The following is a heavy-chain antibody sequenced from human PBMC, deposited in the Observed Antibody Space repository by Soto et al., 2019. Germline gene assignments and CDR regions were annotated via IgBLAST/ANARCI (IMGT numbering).Heavy chain of an antibody. CDR3: AKCFGLRYPYYYFDY. Sequence: GGSLSLSCAASGFTFSSYAMSWVRQAPGKGLEWVSAISGSGGSTYYADSVKGRFTISRDNSKNTLYLQMNSLRAEDTAVYYCAKCFGLRYPYYYFDYWGQGTLVTVSS. CDR1: GFTFSSYA. CDR2: ISGSGGST. D-gene: IGHD1-26*01. J-gene: IGHJ4*02. V-gene: IGHV3-23*01.